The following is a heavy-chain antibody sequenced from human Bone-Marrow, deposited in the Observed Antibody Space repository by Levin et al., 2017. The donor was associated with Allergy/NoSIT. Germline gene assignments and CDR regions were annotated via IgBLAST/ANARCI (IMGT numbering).Heavy chain of an antibody. CDR2: SNPEDGET. D-gene: IGHD3-16*01. J-gene: IGHJ4*02. Sequence: ASVKVSRKVSGHTLSDLFIHWVRQAPGKGLEWMGGSNPEDGETGYPQIFQGRVTVSEDTSKDTAYLELSSLRSEDTAVYYCAVLALRGGFYFDFWGQGTLVTVSS. V-gene: IGHV1-24*01. CDR3: AVLALRGGFYFDF. CDR1: GHTLSDLF.